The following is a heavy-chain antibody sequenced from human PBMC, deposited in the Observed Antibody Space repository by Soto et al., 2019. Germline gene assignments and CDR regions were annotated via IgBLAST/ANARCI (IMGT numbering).Heavy chain of an antibody. Sequence: DVQLVESGGGLVQPGRSLRLSCAASGFTFDDYAMHWVRQAPGKGLEWVSGISWNSGSIGYADSVKGRFTISRDNAKNSLYLQMNSLRAEDTALYYCAKSPGIAAAADYWGQGTLVTVSS. V-gene: IGHV3-9*01. CDR2: ISWNSGSI. D-gene: IGHD6-13*01. J-gene: IGHJ4*02. CDR1: GFTFDDYA. CDR3: AKSPGIAAAADY.